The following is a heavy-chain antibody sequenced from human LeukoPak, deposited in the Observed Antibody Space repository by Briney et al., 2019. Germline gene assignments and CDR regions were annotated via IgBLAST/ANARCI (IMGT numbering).Heavy chain of an antibody. Sequence: GESLEISCKGSGYRFTSYWIGWVRQMPGKGLEWMGIIYPGDSDTRYSPSFQGQVTISADKSISTAYLQWSSLKASDTAMYYCARHPHTVTTDYYYYGMDVWGQGTTVTVSS. CDR3: ARHPHTVTTDYYYYGMDV. CDR1: GYRFTSYW. V-gene: IGHV5-51*01. D-gene: IGHD4-17*01. CDR2: IYPGDSDT. J-gene: IGHJ6*02.